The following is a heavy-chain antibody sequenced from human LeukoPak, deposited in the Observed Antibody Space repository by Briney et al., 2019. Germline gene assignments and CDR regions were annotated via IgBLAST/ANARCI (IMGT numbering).Heavy chain of an antibody. D-gene: IGHD2-2*01. CDR3: ARVRYCSSTSCP. CDR2: IYYSGST. Sequence: SETLSLTCTVPGGSISSSSYYWGWIRQPPGKGLEWIGSIYYSGSTYYNLSLKSRVTISVDTSKNQFSLKLSSVTAADTAVYYCARVRYCSSTSCPWGQGTLVTVSS. V-gene: IGHV4-39*01. J-gene: IGHJ5*02. CDR1: GGSISSSSYY.